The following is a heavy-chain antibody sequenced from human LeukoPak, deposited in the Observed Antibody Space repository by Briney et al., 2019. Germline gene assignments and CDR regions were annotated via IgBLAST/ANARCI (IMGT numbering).Heavy chain of an antibody. V-gene: IGHV3-74*01. CDR2: IKGDGSHT. D-gene: IGHD1-26*01. J-gene: IGHJ5*01. CDR3: VRDWDHFDFDS. CDR1: GFTFRDYW. Sequence: GGSLRLSCAASGFTFRDYWMHWIRQAPGKGLVWVSRIKGDGSHTIYADSVKGRFIISRDNAKNTLYLQMKSLRVEDTALYYCVRDWDHFDFDSWGQGTLVTVSS.